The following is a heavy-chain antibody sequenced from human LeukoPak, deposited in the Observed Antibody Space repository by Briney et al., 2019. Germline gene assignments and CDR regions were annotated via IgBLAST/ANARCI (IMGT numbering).Heavy chain of an antibody. V-gene: IGHV3-7*04. CDR2: IEQDGSEE. J-gene: IGHJ3*02. CDR1: GFTFRTYW. Sequence: GGSLRLSCAASGFTFRTYWMSWVRQAPGKGLEWVANIEQDGSEEYYVDSVKGRFTISRDNAKHSLFLQMNSLRAEDTAVYYCARDIRDAFDIWGQGTMVTVSS. CDR3: ARDIRDAFDI.